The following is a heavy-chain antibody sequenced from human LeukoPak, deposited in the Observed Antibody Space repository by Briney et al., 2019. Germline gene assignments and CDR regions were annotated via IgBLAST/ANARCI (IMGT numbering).Heavy chain of an antibody. D-gene: IGHD7-27*01. CDR3: ARDANWGEIDY. Sequence: QPGRSLRLSCAASQFTFTYYAMHWVRQAPGKGLEWVAIISYDGSDKYYADSVKGRFSIFRDNSKNTQYLQMDSLRPEDTAVYYCARDANWGEIDYWGQGTLVTVS. V-gene: IGHV3-30-3*01. CDR2: ISYDGSDK. CDR1: QFTFTYYA. J-gene: IGHJ4*02.